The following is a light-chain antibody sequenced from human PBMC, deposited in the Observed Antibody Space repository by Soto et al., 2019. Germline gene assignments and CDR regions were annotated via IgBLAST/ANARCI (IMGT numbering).Light chain of an antibody. J-gene: IGLJ2*01. CDR2: LNIDGSH. V-gene: IGLV4-69*01. CDR1: SGHSSYA. Sequence: QLVLTQSPSASASLGASVKLTCTLSSGHSSYAIAWHQQQPEKGPRYLMNLNIDGSHSKGDGIPDRFSGSSSGAERYLTISSLQSEDEADYYCQTWVTGIVVFGGGTQLPVL. CDR3: QTWVTGIVV.